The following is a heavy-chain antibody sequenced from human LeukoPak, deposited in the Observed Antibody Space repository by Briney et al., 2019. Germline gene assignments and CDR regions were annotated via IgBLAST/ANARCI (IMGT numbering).Heavy chain of an antibody. Sequence: PSETLSLTCTVSGGSISSGGYYWSWIRQHPGKGLEWIGYIYYSGSTYYNPSLKSRVTISVDTSKNQFSLKLSSVTAADTAVYYCARVNPSVHYDFWSGYPRPSKQIDYWGQGTLVTVSS. CDR2: IYYSGST. CDR3: ARVNPSVHYDFWSGYPRPSKQIDY. D-gene: IGHD3-3*01. CDR1: GGSISSGGYY. V-gene: IGHV4-31*03. J-gene: IGHJ4*02.